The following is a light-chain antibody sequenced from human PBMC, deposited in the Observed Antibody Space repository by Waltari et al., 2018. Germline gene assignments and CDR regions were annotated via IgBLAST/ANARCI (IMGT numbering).Light chain of an antibody. CDR1: QNILYSSNNKNY. J-gene: IGKJ1*01. CDR2: WAS. CDR3: QQHYSTPRT. V-gene: IGKV4-1*01. Sequence: DIVMTQSPDSLAVSLGERATINCKSSQNILYSSNNKNYLAWYQLKPGQAPKLLFYWASTRASGVPDRFSGSGSGTEFPLTINRLPAEDVAVYYCQQHYSTPRTFGQGTKVEIQ.